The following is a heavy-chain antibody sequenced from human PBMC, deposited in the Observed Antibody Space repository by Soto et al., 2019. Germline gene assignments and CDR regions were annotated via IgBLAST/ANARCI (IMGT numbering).Heavy chain of an antibody. Sequence: QMQLVQSGPEVKKPGPSVKGSCKASGFTFTSSAVRWVRQARGQRLEWIGWIVVGSGNTNYAQKFQERVTITRDMSTSTAYMELSSLRSEDTAVYYCAAGTAMPWYYYGMDVWGQGTTVTVSS. CDR2: IVVGSGNT. J-gene: IGHJ6*02. CDR1: GFTFTSSA. CDR3: AAGTAMPWYYYGMDV. D-gene: IGHD5-18*01. V-gene: IGHV1-58*01.